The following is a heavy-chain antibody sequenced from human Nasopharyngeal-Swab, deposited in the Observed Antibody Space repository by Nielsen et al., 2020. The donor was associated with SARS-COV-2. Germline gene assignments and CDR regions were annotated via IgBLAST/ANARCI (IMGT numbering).Heavy chain of an antibody. CDR2: AGGNDGST. CDR1: GFGFSAFA. Sequence: GGSLRLSCAASGFGFSAFAMSWVRQAPGKGLEWVSAAGGNDGSTFCADSVRGRFTISRDNSKNTLYLQMNSLRAEDTALYYCAKKYGTRGWYVGLDYWGQGTQVTVSS. D-gene: IGHD6-19*01. CDR3: AKKYGTRGWYVGLDY. V-gene: IGHV3-23*01. J-gene: IGHJ4*02.